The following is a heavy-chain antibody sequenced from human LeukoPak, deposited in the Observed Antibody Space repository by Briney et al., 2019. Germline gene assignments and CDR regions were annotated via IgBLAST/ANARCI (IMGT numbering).Heavy chain of an antibody. CDR2: ISSNGGST. CDR3: ARRSSGWYNTSGLAFDI. CDR1: GFTFSSYA. V-gene: IGHV3-64*01. Sequence: GGSLRLSCAASGFTFSSYAMHWVRQAPGKGLEYVSAISSNGGSTYYVNSVKGRFTISRDNSKNTLYLQMGSLRAEDMAVYYCARRSSGWYNTSGLAFDIWGQGTMVTVSS. J-gene: IGHJ3*02. D-gene: IGHD6-19*01.